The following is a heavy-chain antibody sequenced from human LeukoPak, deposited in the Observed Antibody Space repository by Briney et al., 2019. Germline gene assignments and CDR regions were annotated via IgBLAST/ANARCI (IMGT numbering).Heavy chain of an antibody. CDR3: ASELRFLERLP. Sequence: RTSETLSLTCTVSGDSIRTPAYHWGWVRQPPGKGLEWIGSIFYTGGTYYNPSLKSRVTISVDTSKNQFSLKLSSVTAADTAVYYCASELRFLERLPWGQGTLVTVSS. CDR2: IFYTGGT. J-gene: IGHJ5*02. V-gene: IGHV4-39*01. D-gene: IGHD3-3*01. CDR1: GDSIRTPAYH.